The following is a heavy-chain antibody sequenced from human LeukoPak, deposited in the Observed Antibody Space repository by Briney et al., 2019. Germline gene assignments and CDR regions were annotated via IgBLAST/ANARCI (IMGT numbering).Heavy chain of an antibody. Sequence: SETLSLTCAVSGGSISSGGYSWSWIRQPPGKGLEWIGYIYHSGSTYYNPSLKSRVTISVDRSKNQFSLKLSSVTAADTAVYYCARRSYYDSSGSIPFDYWGQGTLVTVSS. CDR1: GGSISSGGYS. D-gene: IGHD3-22*01. J-gene: IGHJ4*02. V-gene: IGHV4-30-2*01. CDR3: ARRSYYDSSGSIPFDY. CDR2: IYHSGST.